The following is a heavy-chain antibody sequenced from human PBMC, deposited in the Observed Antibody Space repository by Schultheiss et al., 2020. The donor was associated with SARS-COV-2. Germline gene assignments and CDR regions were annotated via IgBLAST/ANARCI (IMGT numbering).Heavy chain of an antibody. D-gene: IGHD6-25*01. CDR3: ARGPQRPYYYGMDV. CDR1: GGSISSGDYY. J-gene: IGHJ6*02. Sequence: SETLSLTCTVSGGSISSGDYYWSWIRQPPGKGLEWIGYIYYSGSTYYNPSLKSRVTISVDTSKNQFSLKLSSVTAADTAVYYCARGPQRPYYYGMDVWGQGTTVTVSS. V-gene: IGHV4-30-4*01. CDR2: IYYSGST.